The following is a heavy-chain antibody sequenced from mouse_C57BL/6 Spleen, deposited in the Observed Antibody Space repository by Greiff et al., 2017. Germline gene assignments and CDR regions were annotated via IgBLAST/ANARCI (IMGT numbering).Heavy chain of an antibody. V-gene: IGHV1-64*01. CDR2: IHPNRGST. D-gene: IGHD1-1*01. CDR1: GYTFTSSW. CDR3: ARGELLRSWFAY. J-gene: IGHJ3*01. Sequence: QVQLQQPGAELVKPGASVKLSCKASGYTFTSSWMHWVKQRPGQGLEWIGMIHPNRGSTNYNEKFKSKATLTVDKSSSTAYMQLSSLTSEDSAVYYCARGELLRSWFAYWGQGTLVTVSA.